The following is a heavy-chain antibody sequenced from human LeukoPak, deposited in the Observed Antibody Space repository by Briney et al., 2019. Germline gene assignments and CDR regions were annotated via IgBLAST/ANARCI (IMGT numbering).Heavy chain of an antibody. V-gene: IGHV3-30*03. J-gene: IGHJ5*02. D-gene: IGHD1-26*01. CDR3: AREGRKWELLSNWFDP. Sequence: PGGSLRLSCAASGFTFSSYGMPWVRQAPGKGLEWVAVISYDGSNKYYADSVKGRFTISRDNSKNTLYLQMNSLRAEDTAVYYCAREGRKWELLSNWFDPWGQGTLVTVSS. CDR1: GFTFSSYG. CDR2: ISYDGSNK.